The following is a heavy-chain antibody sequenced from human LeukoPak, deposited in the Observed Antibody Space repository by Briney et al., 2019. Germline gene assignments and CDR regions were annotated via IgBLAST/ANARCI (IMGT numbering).Heavy chain of an antibody. Sequence: GGFLRLSCAASGFTFSNAWMSWVRQAPGKGLEWVGRIKSKTDGGTTDYAAPVKGRFTISRDDSKNTLYLQMNSLKTEDTAVYYCTTLVVPAAHGDYWGQGTLVTVSS. J-gene: IGHJ4*02. CDR2: IKSKTDGGTT. CDR1: GFTFSNAW. D-gene: IGHD2-2*01. CDR3: TTLVVPAAHGDY. V-gene: IGHV3-15*01.